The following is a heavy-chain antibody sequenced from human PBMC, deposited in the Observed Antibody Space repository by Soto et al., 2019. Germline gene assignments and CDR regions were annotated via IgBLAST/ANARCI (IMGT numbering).Heavy chain of an antibody. Sequence: QLQLQESGPGLVKPSETLSLTCTVSGGSISSSSYYWGWIRQPPGKGLEWIGSIYYSGSTYYNPSLMSRGTIAVNTSQNQFSLKLSSVTAADTAVYYCASQPPRGWYIGGYFDYWGQGTLVTVSS. CDR1: GGSISSSSYY. D-gene: IGHD6-19*01. V-gene: IGHV4-39*01. CDR3: ASQPPRGWYIGGYFDY. J-gene: IGHJ4*02. CDR2: IYYSGST.